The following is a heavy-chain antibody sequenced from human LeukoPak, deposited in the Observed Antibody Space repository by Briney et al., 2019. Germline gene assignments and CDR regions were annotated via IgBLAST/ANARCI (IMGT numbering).Heavy chain of an antibody. CDR1: GYTLTELS. CDR3: ATGEPPSSGYYLNPFGY. J-gene: IGHJ4*02. V-gene: IGHV1-24*01. D-gene: IGHD3-22*01. CDR2: FDPEDGET. Sequence: ASVKVSCKVSGYTLTELSMHWVRQAPGKGLEWMGGFDPEDGETIYAQKFQGRVTMTEDTSTDTAYMELSSLRSEDTAVYYCATGEPPSSGYYLNPFGYWGQGTLVTVSS.